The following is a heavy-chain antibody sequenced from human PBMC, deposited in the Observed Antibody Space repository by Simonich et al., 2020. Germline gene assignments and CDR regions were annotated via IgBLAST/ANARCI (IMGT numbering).Heavy chain of an antibody. CDR3: AKDLGERITMIVVVIDAFDI. D-gene: IGHD3-22*01. CDR1: GFTFSSYA. Sequence: GGGLVQPGGSLRLSCAASGFTFSSYAMSWVRQAPGKGLEWVSAISGRGGSTYYADSVKGRFTISRDNYKNTLYLQMNSLRAEDTAVYYCAKDLGERITMIVVVIDAFDIWGQGTMVTVSS. J-gene: IGHJ3*02. CDR2: ISGRGGST. V-gene: IGHV3-23*01.